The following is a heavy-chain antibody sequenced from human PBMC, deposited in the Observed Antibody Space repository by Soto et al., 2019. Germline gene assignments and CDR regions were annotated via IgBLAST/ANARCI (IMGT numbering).Heavy chain of an antibody. Sequence: ASVKVSCKASGYTFTGYYMHWVRQAPGQGLEWMGWINPNSGGTNYAQKFQGWVTMTRDTSISTAYMELSRLRSDDTAVYYCARGRRGYSGYDHYYYYMDAWGKGTTVTVSS. J-gene: IGHJ6*03. CDR2: INPNSGGT. D-gene: IGHD5-12*01. CDR3: ARGRRGYSGYDHYYYYMDA. CDR1: GYTFTGYY. V-gene: IGHV1-2*04.